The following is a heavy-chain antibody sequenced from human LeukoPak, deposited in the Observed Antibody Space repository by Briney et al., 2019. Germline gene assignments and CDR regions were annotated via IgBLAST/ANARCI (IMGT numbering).Heavy chain of an antibody. V-gene: IGHV4-34*01. D-gene: IGHD3-16*02. Sequence: PSETLSLTCAVYGGSFSGYYWSWIRQPPGKGLEWIGEINHSGSTNYNLSLKSRVTISVDTSKNQFSLKLSSVTAADTAVYYCARRWYYDYVWGSYRLDYWGQGTLVTVSS. CDR2: INHSGST. CDR1: GGSFSGYY. CDR3: ARRWYYDYVWGSYRLDY. J-gene: IGHJ4*02.